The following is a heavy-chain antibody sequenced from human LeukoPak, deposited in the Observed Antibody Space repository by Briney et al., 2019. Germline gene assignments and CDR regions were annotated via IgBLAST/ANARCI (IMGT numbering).Heavy chain of an antibody. CDR2: ISYDGSNK. CDR3: AKVPVQLWLVALSKEGFDY. J-gene: IGHJ4*02. Sequence: GGSLRLSCAASGFTFSSYGMHWVRQAPGKGLEWVAVISYDGSNKYYADSVKGRFTISRDNSKNTLYLQMNSLRAEDTAVYYCAKVPVQLWLVALSKEGFDYWGQGTLVTVSS. D-gene: IGHD5-18*01. V-gene: IGHV3-30*18. CDR1: GFTFSSYG.